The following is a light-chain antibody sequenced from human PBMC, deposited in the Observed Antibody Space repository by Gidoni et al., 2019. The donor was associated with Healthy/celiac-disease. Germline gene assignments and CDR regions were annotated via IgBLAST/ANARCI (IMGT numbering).Light chain of an antibody. J-gene: IGKJ3*01. CDR2: AAS. CDR1: QSISSY. V-gene: IGKV1-39*01. Sequence: DPVSITCRASQSISSYLNWYQQKPGKAPKLLIYAASSLQSGVPSRFSGSGSGTDFTLTISSLQPEDFATYYCQQSYSTPGIFGPGTKVDIK. CDR3: QQSYSTPGI.